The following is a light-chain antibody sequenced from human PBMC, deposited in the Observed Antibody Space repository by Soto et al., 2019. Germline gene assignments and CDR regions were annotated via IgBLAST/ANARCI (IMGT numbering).Light chain of an antibody. V-gene: IGKV3-15*01. CDR2: GAF. CDR3: QQYNNWPPLT. Sequence: EVVMTQSPATLSVAPGERATLSCRASQSVGSNLAWYQQKPGQAPRLLISGAFMRATGIPARFSGSGSGTEFTLTISSLQSEDFAVYYCQQYNNWPPLTFGGGTKVESK. CDR1: QSVGSN. J-gene: IGKJ4*01.